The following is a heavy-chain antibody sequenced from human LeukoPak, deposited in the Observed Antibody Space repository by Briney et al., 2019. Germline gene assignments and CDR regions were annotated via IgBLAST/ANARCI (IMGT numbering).Heavy chain of an antibody. D-gene: IGHD3-10*01. Sequence: SETLSLTCAVYGGTFSGYYWSWIRQPPGNGLEWIGEINHSGSTNYNPSLKSRVTISVDTSKNQFSLKLSSVTAADTAVYYCARRVGTMVRGVYYYYYYMDVWGKGTTVTISS. CDR1: GGTFSGYY. J-gene: IGHJ6*03. V-gene: IGHV4-34*01. CDR3: ARRVGTMVRGVYYYYYYMDV. CDR2: INHSGST.